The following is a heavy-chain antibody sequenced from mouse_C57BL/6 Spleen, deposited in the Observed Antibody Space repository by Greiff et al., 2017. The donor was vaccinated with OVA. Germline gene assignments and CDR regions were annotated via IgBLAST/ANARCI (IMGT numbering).Heavy chain of an antibody. CDR3: ARDYGTAFAY. D-gene: IGHD1-1*01. CDR2: LYPGDGDT. J-gene: IGHJ3*01. CDR1: GYAFSSYW. Sequence: QVQLKQSGAELVKPGASVKISCKASGYAFSSYWMNWVKQRPGKGLEWIGQLYPGDGDTNYNGKFKGKATLTADKSSSTAYMQLSRLTSEDSAVYFCARDYGTAFAYWGQGTLVTVSA. V-gene: IGHV1-80*01.